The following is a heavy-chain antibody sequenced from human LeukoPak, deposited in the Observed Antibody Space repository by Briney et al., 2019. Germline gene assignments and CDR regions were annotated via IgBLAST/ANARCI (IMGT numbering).Heavy chain of an antibody. V-gene: IGHV4-34*01. CDR3: ARDNMVITTQGAFDI. J-gene: IGHJ3*02. Sequence: PSETLSLTCAVYGGSFSGYYWSWIRQPPGKGLEWIGEINHSGSTNYNPSLKSRVTISVDTSKNQFSLKLSSVTAADTAVYYCARDNMVITTQGAFDIWGQGTMVTVSS. CDR1: GGSFSGYY. D-gene: IGHD3-22*01. CDR2: INHSGST.